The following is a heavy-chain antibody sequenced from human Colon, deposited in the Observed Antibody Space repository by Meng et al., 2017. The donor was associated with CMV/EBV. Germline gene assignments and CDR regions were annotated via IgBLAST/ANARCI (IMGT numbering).Heavy chain of an antibody. D-gene: IGHD3-9*01. Sequence: QVQLVQSGAEVKKPGASVKVSCKASGYTFTDYYIHWVRQAPGQGLEWMGRINPNSGDTNYAQKFQGRVTLTRDTSISTAYMELSRLKSDDMAVYYCVRDTSDWSLPYWGQGTLVTVSS. CDR3: VRDTSDWSLPY. V-gene: IGHV1-2*06. J-gene: IGHJ4*02. CDR2: INPNSGDT. CDR1: GYTFTDYY.